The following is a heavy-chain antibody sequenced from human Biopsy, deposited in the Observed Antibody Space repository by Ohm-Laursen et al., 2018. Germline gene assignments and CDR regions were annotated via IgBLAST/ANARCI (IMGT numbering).Heavy chain of an antibody. Sequence: TLSLICAVSGGSFSGYYWSWIRQTPGKGLEWIGEVSHSGSTNYNPSLKSRVTISVDTSKNQFSLNLSSVTAADTAVYYCARLTGDYIWGNWRINHDPFDIWNQGTSVTVSS. CDR1: GGSFSGYY. CDR3: ARLTGDYIWGNWRINHDPFDI. CDR2: VSHSGST. V-gene: IGHV4-34*01. J-gene: IGHJ3*02. D-gene: IGHD3-16*01.